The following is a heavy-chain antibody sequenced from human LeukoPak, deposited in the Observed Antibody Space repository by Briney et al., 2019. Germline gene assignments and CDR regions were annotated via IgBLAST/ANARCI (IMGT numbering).Heavy chain of an antibody. CDR1: GGSISSYY. J-gene: IGHJ4*02. CDR3: ASVDHYYDSSGYSNFDY. Sequence: SETLSLTCTVSGGSISSYYWSWIRQPAGKGLEWIGRIYTSGSTNYNPSLKSRVTMSVDTPKNQFSLKLSSVTAADTAVYYCASVDHYYDSSGYSNFDYWGQGTLVTVSS. V-gene: IGHV4-4*07. D-gene: IGHD3-22*01. CDR2: IYTSGST.